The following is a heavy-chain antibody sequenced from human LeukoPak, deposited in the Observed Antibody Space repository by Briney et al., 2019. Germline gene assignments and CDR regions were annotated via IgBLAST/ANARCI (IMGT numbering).Heavy chain of an antibody. CDR2: IKQDGSEK. CDR3: ARGSSSWYWYYYYGMDV. CDR1: GFTFSSYW. D-gene: IGHD6-13*01. V-gene: IGHV3-7*04. Sequence: GGSLRLSCAASGFTFSSYWMSWVRQAPGKGLEWVANIKQDGSEKYYVDSVKGRFTISRDNAKNSLYLQMNSLRAEDTAVYYCARGSSSWYWYYYYGMDVWGQGTTVTVSS. J-gene: IGHJ6*02.